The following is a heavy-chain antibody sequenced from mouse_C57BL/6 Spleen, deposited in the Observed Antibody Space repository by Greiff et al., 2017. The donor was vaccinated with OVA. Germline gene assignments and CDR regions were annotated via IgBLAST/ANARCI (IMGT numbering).Heavy chain of an antibody. CDR2: ISSGGDYI. J-gene: IGHJ2*01. V-gene: IGHV5-9-1*02. Sequence: EVKLVESGEGLVKPGGSLKLSCAASGFTFSSYAMSWVRQTPEKRLEWVAYISSGGDYIYYADTVKGRFTISRDNARNTLYLQMSSLKSEDTAMYYCTREDYGSRYFDYWGQGTTLTVSS. D-gene: IGHD1-1*01. CDR3: TREDYGSRYFDY. CDR1: GFTFSSYA.